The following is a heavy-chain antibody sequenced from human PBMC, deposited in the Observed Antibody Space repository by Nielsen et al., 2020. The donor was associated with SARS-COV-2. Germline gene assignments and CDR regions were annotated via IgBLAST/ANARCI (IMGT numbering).Heavy chain of an antibody. J-gene: IGHJ4*02. Sequence: VRQMPGKGLVWVSRINSDGSSTSYADSVKGRFTISRDNAKNTLYLQMNSLRAEDTAVYYCARGAPYDFWSGTQNYFDYWGQGTLVTVSS. D-gene: IGHD3-3*01. CDR2: INSDGSST. V-gene: IGHV3-74*01. CDR3: ARGAPYDFWSGTQNYFDY.